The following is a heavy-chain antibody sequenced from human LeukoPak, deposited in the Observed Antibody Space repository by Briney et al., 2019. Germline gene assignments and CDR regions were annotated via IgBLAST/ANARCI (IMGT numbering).Heavy chain of an antibody. Sequence: SETLSLTCTVSGGSISSYYWSWIRQPPGKGLEWIGYIYYSGSTNYNPTLKSRVTISVDTSKSQFSLKLSSVTAADTAVYYCASAYSSGWYWFDPWGQGTLVTVSS. D-gene: IGHD6-19*01. CDR1: GGSISSYY. CDR2: IYYSGST. CDR3: ASAYSSGWYWFDP. J-gene: IGHJ5*02. V-gene: IGHV4-59*01.